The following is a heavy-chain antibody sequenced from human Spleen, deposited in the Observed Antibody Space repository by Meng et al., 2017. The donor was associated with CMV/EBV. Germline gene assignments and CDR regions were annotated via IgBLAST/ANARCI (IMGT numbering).Heavy chain of an antibody. V-gene: IGHV6-1*01. J-gene: IGHJ6*02. CDR2: TYYRSKWYN. D-gene: IGHD3-3*01. CDR1: GDSVSSNSAA. CDR3: AKPGVERGHYYYGMDV. Sequence: SETLSLTCAISGDSVSSNSAAWNWIRQSPSRGLEWLGRTYYRSKWYNDYAVSVQSRITINSDTSKNQLSLHLNSVTPEDTAVYYCAKPGVERGHYYYGMDVWGQGTTVTVSS.